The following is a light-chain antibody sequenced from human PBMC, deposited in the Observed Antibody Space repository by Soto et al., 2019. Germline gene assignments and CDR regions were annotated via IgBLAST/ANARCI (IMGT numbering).Light chain of an antibody. CDR3: QQSYRTPLT. V-gene: IGKV1-39*01. CDR2: GAS. J-gene: IGKJ4*01. CDR1: QGIRLY. Sequence: DIQVTQSPSSLSASVGDRVTITCRASQGIRLYVNWYQQKPGKAPKLLIFGASNLQSGVPSRFRGSGSGTNFTLTISSLQPEDFASFYCQQSYRTPLTFGGGTRLDIK.